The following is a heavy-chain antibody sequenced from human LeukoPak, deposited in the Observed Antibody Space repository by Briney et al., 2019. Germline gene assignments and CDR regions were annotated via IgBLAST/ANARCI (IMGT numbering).Heavy chain of an antibody. J-gene: IGHJ5*02. Sequence: SETQSLTCAVYGGSFSGYYWSWIRQPPGKGLEWIGEINHSGSTNYNPSLKSRVTISVDTSKNQFSLKLSSVTAADTAVYYCARGSHMVRGDNWFDPWGQGTLVTVSS. D-gene: IGHD3-10*01. CDR1: GGSFSGYY. V-gene: IGHV4-34*01. CDR2: INHSGST. CDR3: ARGSHMVRGDNWFDP.